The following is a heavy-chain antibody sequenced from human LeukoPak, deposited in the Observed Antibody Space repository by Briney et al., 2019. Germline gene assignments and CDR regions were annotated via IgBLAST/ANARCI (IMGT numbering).Heavy chain of an antibody. CDR2: MNPNSGNT. J-gene: IGHJ5*02. CDR3: ARDYYDSSGYPRSYNWFDP. Sequence: ASVKVSCKASGYTFTSYDINWVRQATGQGLEWMGWMNPNSGNTGYAQKFQGRVTMTRNTSISTAYMELSSLRSEDTAVYYCARDYYDSSGYPRSYNWFDPWGQGTLVTVSS. V-gene: IGHV1-8*01. D-gene: IGHD3-22*01. CDR1: GYTFTSYD.